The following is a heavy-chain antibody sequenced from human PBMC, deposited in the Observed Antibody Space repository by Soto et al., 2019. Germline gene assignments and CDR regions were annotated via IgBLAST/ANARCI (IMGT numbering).Heavy chain of an antibody. V-gene: IGHV3-74*01. CDR2: INSDGSST. D-gene: IGHD4-17*01. CDR3: ARRLTRAQSNDY. Sequence: GESLKISCAASGFTFSSYWMHWVRQAPGKGLVWVSRINSDGSSTSYADSVKGRFTISRDNAKNTLYLQMNSLRAEDTAVYYCARRLTRAQSNDYWGQGALVTVST. CDR1: GFTFSSYW. J-gene: IGHJ4*02.